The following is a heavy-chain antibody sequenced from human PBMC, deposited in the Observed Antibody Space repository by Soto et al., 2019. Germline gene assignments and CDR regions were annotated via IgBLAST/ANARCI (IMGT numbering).Heavy chain of an antibody. V-gene: IGHV1-8*01. J-gene: IGHJ6*02. Sequence: ASVKVSCKASGYTFTSYDINWVRQATGQGLEWMGWMNPNSGNTGYAQKFQGRVTMTRNTSISTAYMELSSLRSEDTAVYYCARDLDGSSWYAGAYGMDVWGQGTTVTVSS. CDR3: ARDLDGSSWYAGAYGMDV. D-gene: IGHD6-13*01. CDR1: GYTFTSYD. CDR2: MNPNSGNT.